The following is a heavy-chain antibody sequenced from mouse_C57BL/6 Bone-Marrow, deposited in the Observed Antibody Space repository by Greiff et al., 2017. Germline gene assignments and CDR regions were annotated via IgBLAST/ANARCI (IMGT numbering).Heavy chain of an antibody. D-gene: IGHD2-2*01. CDR2: IDPNSDGT. CDR1: GYTFTSYW. Sequence: QVQLQQPGAELVKPGASVKLSCTASGYTFTSYWVHWVKQRPGRGLEWIGRIDPNSDGTKYNEKVKSKATLTVDKPSSAADMQLSRLTSEDSAVAYCERVCGYDEGDYFDYWGQGTTLTVSS. CDR3: ERVCGYDEGDYFDY. J-gene: IGHJ2*01. V-gene: IGHV1-72*01.